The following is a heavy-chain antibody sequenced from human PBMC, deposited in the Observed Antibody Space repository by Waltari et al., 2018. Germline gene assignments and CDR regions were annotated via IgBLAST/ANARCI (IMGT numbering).Heavy chain of an antibody. J-gene: IGHJ6*02. CDR3: ARLRREYLYEGLDV. CDR1: GASMSRYY. Sequence: QVQLQESGPGLVKPSETLALTCTVSGASMSRYYWNWIRQAPGKGLEWIGYVFYTGKTLDNPAFKSRVTILVDTSKNQFSLELNSVTAADTAVYFCARLRREYLYEGLDVWGQGTAVSVSS. CDR2: VFYTGKT. V-gene: IGHV4-59*01. D-gene: IGHD2-2*02.